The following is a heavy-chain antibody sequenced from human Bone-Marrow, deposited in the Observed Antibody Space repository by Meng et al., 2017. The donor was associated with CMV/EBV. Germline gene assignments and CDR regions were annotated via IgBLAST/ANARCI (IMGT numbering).Heavy chain of an antibody. CDR2: IGTAGDT. CDR1: GFPFSSYD. D-gene: IGHD2-2*01. J-gene: IGHJ4*02. Sequence: GGSLRLSCAASGFPFSSYDMHWVRQATGKGLEWVSAIGTAGDTYYPGSVKGRFTISRENAKNSLYLQMNSLRAGDTAVYYCARGGRSRSYFDYWGQGTLVTVSS. CDR3: ARGGRSRSYFDY. V-gene: IGHV3-13*01.